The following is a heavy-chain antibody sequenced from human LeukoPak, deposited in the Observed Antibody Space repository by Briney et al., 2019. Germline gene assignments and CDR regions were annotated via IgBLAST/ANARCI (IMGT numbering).Heavy chain of an antibody. CDR1: GGSISSGGYY. Sequence: SETLSLTCTVSGGSISSGGYYWNWIRQHPGKGLEWIGYMYYSGSTYYNPSLKSRVIISVDTSTNQFSLKLSSVTAADTAVYYCAKPNNGYTAFDIWGQGTMVTVSS. D-gene: IGHD3-16*01. V-gene: IGHV4-31*03. CDR3: AKPNNGYTAFDI. CDR2: MYYSGST. J-gene: IGHJ3*02.